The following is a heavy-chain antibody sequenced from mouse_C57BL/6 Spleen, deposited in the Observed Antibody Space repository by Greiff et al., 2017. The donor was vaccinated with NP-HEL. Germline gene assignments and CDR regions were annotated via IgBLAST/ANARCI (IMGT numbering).Heavy chain of an antibody. CDR3: ARGGLPHYYAMDY. CDR1: GYPFTGYF. J-gene: IGHJ4*01. V-gene: IGHV1-20*01. D-gene: IGHD2-4*01. Sequence: EVQLQQSGPELVKPGDSVKISCKASGYPFTGYFVNWVMQSHGKSLEWIGRINPYNGDTFYNQKFKGKATLTVDKSSSTAHMELRSLTSEDSAVYYCARGGLPHYYAMDYWGQGTSVTVSS. CDR2: INPYNGDT.